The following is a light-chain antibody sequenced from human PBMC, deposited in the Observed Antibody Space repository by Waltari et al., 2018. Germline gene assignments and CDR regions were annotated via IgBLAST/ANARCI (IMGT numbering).Light chain of an antibody. CDR1: SLRNDY. CDR2: GKN. V-gene: IGLV3-19*01. CDR3: SARDTSDDHLVV. Sequence: SSELTQDPAVSVALGPTVRIPCQGDSLRNDYSGWYQQKPGQAPILIIYGKNHRPSGIPERFSSSNSGNTASLTVSGAQPEDDAEYYCSARDTSDDHLVVFGGGTRLTVL. J-gene: IGLJ2*01.